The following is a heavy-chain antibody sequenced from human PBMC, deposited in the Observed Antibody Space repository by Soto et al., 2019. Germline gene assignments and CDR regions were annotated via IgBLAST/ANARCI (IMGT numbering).Heavy chain of an antibody. J-gene: IGHJ5*02. CDR2: MYYNGNI. CDR3: ASGGNWFDP. V-gene: IGHV4-61*08. D-gene: IGHD3-16*01. CDR1: GASISYGGYS. Sequence: SETLSLTCTVSGASISYGGYSWTWVRQSPEKGLEWIGYMYYNGNINYNPSLKSRVTISIDTSKNQFSLTLKSVTAADTAVYYCASGGNWFDPWGQGVLVTVSS.